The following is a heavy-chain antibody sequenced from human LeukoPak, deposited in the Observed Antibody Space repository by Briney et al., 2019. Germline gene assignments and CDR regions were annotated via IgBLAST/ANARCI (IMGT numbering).Heavy chain of an antibody. CDR3: ARGTLKAAATDFDY. J-gene: IGHJ4*02. CDR2: INWNGGST. CDR1: GFTFSSNA. Sequence: GGSLRLSCAASGFTFSSNAMSWVRQAPGKGLEWVSGINWNGGSTGYADSVKGRFTISRDNAKNSLYLQMNSLRAEDTALYYCARGTLKAAATDFDYWGQGTLVTVSS. V-gene: IGHV3-20*04. D-gene: IGHD6-13*01.